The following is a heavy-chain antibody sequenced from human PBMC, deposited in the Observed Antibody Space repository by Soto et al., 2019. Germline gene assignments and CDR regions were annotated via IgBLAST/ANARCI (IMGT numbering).Heavy chain of an antibody. CDR3: AKATAAAGGAFDI. CDR2: ILVSGST. V-gene: IGHV3-23*01. D-gene: IGHD1-1*01. Sequence: GGSLRLSCAASGFTCSSYDMSWVRQAPGKGLEWVSTILVSGSTHYPDSVQGRFTISRDNSKNTVFLHVNTLTAGDTAVYYCAKATAAAGGAFDICGQGTMVTVSS. CDR1: GFTCSSYD. J-gene: IGHJ3*02.